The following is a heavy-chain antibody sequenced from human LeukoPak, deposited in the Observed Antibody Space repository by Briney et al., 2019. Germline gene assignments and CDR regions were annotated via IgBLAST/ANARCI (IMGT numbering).Heavy chain of an antibody. CDR3: AAYRLSGVGLVAFDL. Sequence: SETLSLTCSVSGGSISNYYWNWIRQPAGEELEWIGRIYSGGNINYNPSLKSRVTMSVDTSKNQFFLNLKSLTAADTAVYYCAAYRLSGVGLVAFDLWGQGTLVTVSS. CDR1: GGSISNYY. D-gene: IGHD3-3*01. J-gene: IGHJ3*01. V-gene: IGHV4-4*07. CDR2: IYSGGNI.